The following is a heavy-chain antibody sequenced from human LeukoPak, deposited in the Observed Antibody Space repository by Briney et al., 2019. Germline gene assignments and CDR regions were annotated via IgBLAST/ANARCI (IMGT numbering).Heavy chain of an antibody. CDR3: ARWGSIAVARFDY. V-gene: IGHV4-59*01. D-gene: IGHD6-6*01. CDR2: IYYTGST. J-gene: IGHJ4*02. Sequence: PSETLSLTCTVSGGSISSYYWSRIRQPPGKGLEWIGYIYYTGSTNYNPSLTSRVNISVDTSKNQFSLNLTSVTAADTAVYYCARWGSIAVARFDYRGQGTLVTVSS. CDR1: GGSISSYY.